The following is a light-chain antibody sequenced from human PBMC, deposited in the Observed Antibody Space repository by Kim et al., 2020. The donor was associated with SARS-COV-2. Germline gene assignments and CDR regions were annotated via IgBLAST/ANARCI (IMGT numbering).Light chain of an antibody. CDR3: NSRESGVNHVV. CDR1: SLRIYY. V-gene: IGLV3-19*01. CDR2: EKN. J-gene: IGLJ3*02. Sequence: AVGQTVRITCQGDSLRIYYASWYQQKPGQAPVLVIYEKNNRPSGIPDRFSGSSSGNTASLTITGAQAEDEADYYCNSRESGVNHVVFGGGTQLTVL.